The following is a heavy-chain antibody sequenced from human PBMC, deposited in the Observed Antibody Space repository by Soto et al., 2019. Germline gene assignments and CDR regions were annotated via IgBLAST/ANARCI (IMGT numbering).Heavy chain of an antibody. CDR3: AKDMVRGVIISPYYYYGMDV. Sequence: PGGSLRLSCAASGFTFDDYTMHWVRQAPGKGLEWVSLISWDGGSTYYADSVKGRFTISRDNSKNSLYLQMSSLRTEDTALYYCAKDMVRGVIISPYYYYGMDVWGQGTTVTVSS. J-gene: IGHJ6*02. CDR1: GFTFDDYT. V-gene: IGHV3-43*01. CDR2: ISWDGGST. D-gene: IGHD3-10*01.